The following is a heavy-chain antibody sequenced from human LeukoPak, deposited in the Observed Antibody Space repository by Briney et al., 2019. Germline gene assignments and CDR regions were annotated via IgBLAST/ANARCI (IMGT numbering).Heavy chain of an antibody. CDR2: IYNSGST. CDR3: ARDPYDSSGYQSYFQH. Sequence: SQTLSLTCTVSGGSISSGYYSWSWLRQPAGKGLEWIGRIYNSGSTNHNPSLKSRVTISVDTSKNQFSLKLSSVTAADTAVYYCARDPYDSSGYQSYFQHWGQGTLVTVSS. CDR1: GGSISSGYYS. V-gene: IGHV4-61*02. D-gene: IGHD3-22*01. J-gene: IGHJ1*01.